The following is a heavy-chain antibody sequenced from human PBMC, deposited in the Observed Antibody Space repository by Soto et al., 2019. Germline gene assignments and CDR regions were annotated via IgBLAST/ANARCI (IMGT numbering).Heavy chain of an antibody. D-gene: IGHD3-22*01. V-gene: IGHV3-11*05. CDR1: GFTFSDYY. CDR2: ISSSSSYT. J-gene: IGHJ5*02. CDR3: ARSDYYDSSGYFLGWFDP. Sequence: QVQLVESGGGLVKPGGSLRLSCAASGFTFSDYYMSWIRQAPGKGLEWVSYISSSSSYTNYADSVKGRFTISRDNAKNSLYLQMNSLRAEDTAVYYCARSDYYDSSGYFLGWFDPWGQGTLVTVSS.